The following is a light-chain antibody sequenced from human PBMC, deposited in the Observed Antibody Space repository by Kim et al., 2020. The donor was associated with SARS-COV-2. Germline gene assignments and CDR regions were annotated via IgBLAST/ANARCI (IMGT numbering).Light chain of an antibody. CDR1: QSISRNS. V-gene: IGKV3-20*01. CDR2: GTS. CDR3: QQYGTSVT. Sequence: WSPGDRATLSCRASQSISRNSLAWYLQKRGQAPRLLIDGTSTRATGTPDRFSGSGSVTDFTLTISRLEPEDFAVYYCQQYGTSVTFGGGTKVDIK. J-gene: IGKJ4*01.